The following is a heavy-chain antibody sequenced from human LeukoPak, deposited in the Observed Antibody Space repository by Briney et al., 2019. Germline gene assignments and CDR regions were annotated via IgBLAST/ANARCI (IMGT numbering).Heavy chain of an antibody. J-gene: IGHJ4*02. Sequence: GGSLKISFQGSGYRFISYRIGWVRPIPGKGLEWMGIIHPGDSDNKLCPSFEGQVTISAEQSTRHAHLQWGRTEVSETPLYLLLRREGFLEGLFDPSFDYWGQGTLVTVSS. CDR2: IHPGDSDN. V-gene: IGHV5-51*01. CDR3: LRREGFLEGLFDPSFDY. D-gene: IGHD3-3*01. CDR1: GYRFISYR.